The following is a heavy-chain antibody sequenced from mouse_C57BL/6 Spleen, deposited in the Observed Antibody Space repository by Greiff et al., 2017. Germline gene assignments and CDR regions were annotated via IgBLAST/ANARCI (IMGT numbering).Heavy chain of an antibody. V-gene: IGHV1-55*01. D-gene: IGHD3-2*02. CDR3: ARLDSSGYVSYYAMDY. Sequence: QVQLQQPGAELVKPGASVKMSCKASGYTFTSYWITWVKQRPGQGLEWIGDIYPGSGSTNYNEKFKSKATLTVDTSSSTAYMQLSSLTSEDSAVYYCARLDSSGYVSYYAMDYWGQGTSVTVSS. CDR1: GYTFTSYW. J-gene: IGHJ4*01. CDR2: IYPGSGST.